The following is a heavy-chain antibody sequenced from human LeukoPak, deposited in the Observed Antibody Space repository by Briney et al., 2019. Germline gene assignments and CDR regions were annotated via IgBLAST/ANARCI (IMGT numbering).Heavy chain of an antibody. Sequence: GGSLRLSCAASGFTFRSNWMTWVRQAPGKGLEWVANINQDGSVKKYVDSVKDRLTISRDNAENSLYLQMNSLRAGDTAVYFCARTDTTSAGFLDYWGQGILVTVSS. D-gene: IGHD6-13*01. CDR2: INQDGSVK. V-gene: IGHV3-7*01. CDR3: ARTDTTSAGFLDY. J-gene: IGHJ4*02. CDR1: GFTFRSNW.